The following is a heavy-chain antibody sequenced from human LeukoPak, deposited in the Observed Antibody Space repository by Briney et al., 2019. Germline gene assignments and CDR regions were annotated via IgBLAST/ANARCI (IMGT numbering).Heavy chain of an antibody. J-gene: IGHJ6*03. CDR1: GASISSPYW. Sequence: SETLSLTCTVSGASISSPYWWSWVRQPPGKGLEWIAEISHDGRTHYNPSLKSRVTISVDTSKNQFSLKLSSVTAADTAVYYCARRGSTRYYYYMDVWGKGTTVTVSS. V-gene: IGHV4-4*02. CDR3: ARRGSTRYYYYMDV. CDR2: ISHDGRT.